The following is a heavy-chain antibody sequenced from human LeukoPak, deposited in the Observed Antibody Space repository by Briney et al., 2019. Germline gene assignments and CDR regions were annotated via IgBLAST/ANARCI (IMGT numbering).Heavy chain of an antibody. D-gene: IGHD6-13*01. CDR3: ARESSWYDWFDP. V-gene: IGHV4-34*01. Sequence: SETLSLTCAVYGGSFSGYYWSWIRQPPGKGLEWIGEINHSGSTNYNPSLKSRVTISVDTSKNQFSLKLSSVTAADTAVYYCARESSWYDWFDPWGQGTLVTVSS. CDR1: GGSFSGYY. J-gene: IGHJ5*02. CDR2: INHSGST.